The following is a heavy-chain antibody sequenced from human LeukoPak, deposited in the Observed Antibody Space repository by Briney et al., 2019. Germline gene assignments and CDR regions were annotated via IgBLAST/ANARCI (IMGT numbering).Heavy chain of an antibody. CDR2: IIPILGIA. V-gene: IGHV1-69*02. CDR1: GGTFSSYT. CDR3: ARGTIVVSDYYYMDD. J-gene: IGHJ6*03. Sequence: SVKVSCKASGGTFSSYTISWVRQAPGQGLEWMGRIIPILGIANYAQKFQGRVTITADKSTSTAYMELSSLRSEDTAVYYCARGTIVVSDYYYMDDWGKGTTVTVSS. D-gene: IGHD2-2*01.